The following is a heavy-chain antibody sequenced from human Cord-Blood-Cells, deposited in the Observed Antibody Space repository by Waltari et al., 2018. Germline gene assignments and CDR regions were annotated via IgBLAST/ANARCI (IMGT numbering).Heavy chain of an antibody. V-gene: IGHV1-2*02. J-gene: IGHJ4*02. CDR3: ARSKDYYGSGSYFDY. Sequence: VQLVQSGAEVKKPGASVKVYCKASGYTFTGYYMHWVRQAPGQGLEWMGWINPNSGGTNYAQKFQGRVTMTRDTSISTAYMELSRLRSDDTAVYYCARSKDYYGSGSYFDYWGQGTLVTVSS. CDR2: INPNSGGT. D-gene: IGHD3-10*01. CDR1: GYTFTGYY.